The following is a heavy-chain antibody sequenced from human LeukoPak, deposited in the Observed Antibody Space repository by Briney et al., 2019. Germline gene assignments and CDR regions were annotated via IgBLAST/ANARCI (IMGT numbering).Heavy chain of an antibody. D-gene: IGHD5-18*01. CDR2: IYYSGST. CDR3: ASLGLDGQLWPDY. Sequence: SEALSLTCTVSGGSISSYYWSWIRQPPGKGLEWIGYIYYSGSTDHNPSLKSRVTISVDTSKNQFSLKLSSVTAADTAVYYCASLGLDGQLWPDYWGQGTLVTVSS. CDR1: GGSISSYY. J-gene: IGHJ4*02. V-gene: IGHV4-59*01.